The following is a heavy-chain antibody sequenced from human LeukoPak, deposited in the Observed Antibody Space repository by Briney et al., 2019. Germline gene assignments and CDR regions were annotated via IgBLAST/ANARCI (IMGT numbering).Heavy chain of an antibody. J-gene: IGHJ3*02. CDR3: ARDLIIWGASLLGAFDI. Sequence: PGGSLRLSCAASGFTFSDYYMSWIRQAPGKGLEWVSYISSSGSTIYYADSVKGRFTISRDNAKNSLYLQMNSLRAEDTAVYYCARDLIIWGASLLGAFDIWGQGTMVTVSS. V-gene: IGHV3-11*04. D-gene: IGHD3-16*01. CDR1: GFTFSDYY. CDR2: ISSSGSTI.